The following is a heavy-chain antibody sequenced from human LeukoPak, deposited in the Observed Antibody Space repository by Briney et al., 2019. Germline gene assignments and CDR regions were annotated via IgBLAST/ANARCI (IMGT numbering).Heavy chain of an antibody. Sequence: ASVKVSCKASGYTFTSYAMHWVRQAPGQRLEWMGWSNAGNGNTKYSQEFQGRVTITRDTSASTAYMELSRLRSDDTAVYYCARDLGDSSGYYYFDYWGQGTLVTVSS. V-gene: IGHV1-3*02. CDR2: SNAGNGNT. D-gene: IGHD3-22*01. J-gene: IGHJ4*02. CDR3: ARDLGDSSGYYYFDY. CDR1: GYTFTSYA.